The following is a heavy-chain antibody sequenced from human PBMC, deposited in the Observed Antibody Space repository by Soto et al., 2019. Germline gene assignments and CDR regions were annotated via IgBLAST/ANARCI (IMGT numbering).Heavy chain of an antibody. V-gene: IGHV4-39*02. CDR3: SRRAPEGFDP. CDR1: GGSISSSSYY. Sequence: PSETLSLTCTVSGGSISSSSYYWGWIRQPPGKGLEWIGTISYSGSTYYNPSLKSRVTISVDTSKNHFSLRLGSVTAADTALYYCSRRAPEGFDPWGQGTLVTVSS. J-gene: IGHJ5*02. CDR2: ISYSGST.